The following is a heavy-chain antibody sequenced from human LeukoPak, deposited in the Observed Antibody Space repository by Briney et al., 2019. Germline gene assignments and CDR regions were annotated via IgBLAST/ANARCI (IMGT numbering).Heavy chain of an antibody. CDR2: IYSGGST. Sequence: PGGSLRLSCAASGFTVSSNYMSWVRQAPGKGLEWVSVIYSGGSTYYADSVKGRFTISRDNSKNTLYLQMNSLRAEDTAVYYCARDSVTYYYDSSGYYRSYYFDYWGQETLVTVSS. CDR1: GFTVSSNY. CDR3: ARDSVTYYYDSSGYYRSYYFDY. J-gene: IGHJ4*02. V-gene: IGHV3-53*01. D-gene: IGHD3-22*01.